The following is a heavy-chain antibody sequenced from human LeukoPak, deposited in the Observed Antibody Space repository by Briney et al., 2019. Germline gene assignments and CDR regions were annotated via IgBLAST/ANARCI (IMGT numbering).Heavy chain of an antibody. V-gene: IGHV3-20*04. CDR1: GFTFDDYG. D-gene: IGHD2-15*01. Sequence: GGSLRLSCAASGFTFDDYGMSWVRQAPGKGLEWVSGINWNGGSTGYADSVKGRFTISRDNAKNTLYLQMNSLRAEDTAVYYCARGARYCSGGSCNDYWGQGTLVTVSS. CDR2: INWNGGST. CDR3: ARGARYCSGGSCNDY. J-gene: IGHJ4*02.